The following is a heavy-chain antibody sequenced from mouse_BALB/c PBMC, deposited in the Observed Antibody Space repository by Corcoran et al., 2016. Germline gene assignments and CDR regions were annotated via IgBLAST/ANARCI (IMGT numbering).Heavy chain of an antibody. Sequence: EAQLQQSGAELVKPGASDKLSCTASGINIKDTYMHWVKKRPEQGLDWSGRIDPANGNTKYDPKYQGKATITADTSSNTAYLQLSSLTSEDTAVYYCASWDWYFDVWGAGTTVSVSS. CDR2: IDPANGNT. CDR1: GINIKDTY. J-gene: IGHJ1*01. V-gene: IGHV14-3*02. CDR3: ASWDWYFDV.